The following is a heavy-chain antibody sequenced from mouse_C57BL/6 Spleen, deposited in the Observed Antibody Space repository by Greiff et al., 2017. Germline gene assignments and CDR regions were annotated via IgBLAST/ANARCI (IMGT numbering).Heavy chain of an antibody. V-gene: IGHV1-55*01. J-gene: IGHJ2*01. Sequence: VQLQQPGAELVKPGASVKMSCKASGYTFTSYWITWVKQRPGQGLEWIGDIYPGSGSTNYNEKFKSKATLTVDTSSSTAYMQLSSLTSEDSAVYYCARSPYYYGSSYGYFDYWGQGTTLTVSS. CDR2: IYPGSGST. D-gene: IGHD1-1*01. CDR3: ARSPYYYGSSYGYFDY. CDR1: GYTFTSYW.